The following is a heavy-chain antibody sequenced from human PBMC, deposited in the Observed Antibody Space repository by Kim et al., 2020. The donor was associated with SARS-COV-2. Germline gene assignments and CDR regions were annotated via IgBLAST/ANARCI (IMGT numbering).Heavy chain of an antibody. V-gene: IGHV3-7*01. D-gene: IGHD5-12*01. CDR2: INEDGSEK. Sequence: GGSLRLSCAASGFMFSSCWMSWVRQAPGKGLEWVANINEDGSEKYCGGSAQGRFTISRDNAKNSLYLQMSSLRAEDTAVYYCVRDGYSGYDVAFDFWGPGTLVTVSS. CDR3: VRDGYSGYDVAFDF. J-gene: IGHJ4*02. CDR1: GFMFSSCW.